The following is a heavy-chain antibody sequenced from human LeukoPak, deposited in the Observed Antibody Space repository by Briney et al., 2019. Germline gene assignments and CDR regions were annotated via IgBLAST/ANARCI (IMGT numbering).Heavy chain of an antibody. J-gene: IGHJ3*02. CDR1: GYTFRSYG. D-gene: IGHD3-10*01. V-gene: IGHV1-18*01. Sequence: ASVKVSCKASGYTFRSYGITWMRQAPGQGLEWMGWTSAYNGNTNYAQKLQGRVTMTTDTSTSTAYMELRSLRSDDTAIYYCARVGGELLRSDAFVIWGQGTMVTVSS. CDR2: TSAYNGNT. CDR3: ARVGGELLRSDAFVI.